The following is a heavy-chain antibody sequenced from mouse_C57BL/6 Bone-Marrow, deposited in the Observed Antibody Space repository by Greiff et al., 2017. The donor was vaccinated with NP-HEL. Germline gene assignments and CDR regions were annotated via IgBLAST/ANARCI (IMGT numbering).Heavy chain of an antibody. V-gene: IGHV5-6*02. CDR1: GFTFSSYG. D-gene: IGHD1-1*01. J-gene: IGHJ4*01. CDR3: ARRYGGYAMDY. CDR2: ISSGGSYT. Sequence: DVMLVESGGDLVKPGGSLKLSCAASGFTFSSYGMSWVRQTPDKRLEWVATISSGGSYTYYPDSVKGRFTIPRDNAKNTLYLQMSSLKAEDTAMYYCARRYGGYAMDYWGQGTSVTVSS.